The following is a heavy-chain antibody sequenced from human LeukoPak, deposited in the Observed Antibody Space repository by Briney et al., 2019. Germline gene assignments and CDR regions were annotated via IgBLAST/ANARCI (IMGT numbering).Heavy chain of an antibody. D-gene: IGHD3-9*01. CDR2: IYYSGST. V-gene: IGHV4-59*01. CDR3: ATDYDILTGYYSPTAFDI. J-gene: IGHJ3*02. CDR1: GGSISSYY. Sequence: PSETLSLTCTVSGGSISSYYWSWIRQPPGKGLKWIGYIYYSGSTNYNPSLKSRVTISVDTSKNQFSLKLSSVTAADTAVYYCATDYDILTGYYSPTAFDIWGQGTMVTVSS.